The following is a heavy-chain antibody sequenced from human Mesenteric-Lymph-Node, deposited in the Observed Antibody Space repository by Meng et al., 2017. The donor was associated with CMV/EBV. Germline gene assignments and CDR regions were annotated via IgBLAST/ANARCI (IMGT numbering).Heavy chain of an antibody. CDR3: AKSGCGGDCYSLFDY. CDR2: IYSGGTT. Sequence: GESLKISCVASTFTFSSNGMSWVRQAPGKGLEWVSVIYSGGTTHYGDSVKGRFTISRDNSKNTLYLQMNSLRAEDTAVYYCAKSGCGGDCYSLFDYWGQGTLVTVSS. V-gene: IGHV3-23*03. D-gene: IGHD2-21*01. J-gene: IGHJ4*02. CDR1: TFTFSSNG.